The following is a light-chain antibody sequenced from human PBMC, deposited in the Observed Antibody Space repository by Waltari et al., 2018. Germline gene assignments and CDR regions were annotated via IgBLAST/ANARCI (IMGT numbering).Light chain of an antibody. Sequence: QSALTQHAPVSGSPGQSNNISRTGTSSAVGNYNLVSWYQQHPGKSPKFMIDEVSKRPSGVSNRFSGSKSGNTASLTISGLQAEDEAAYYCCSYAGSSTWVFGGGTKLTVL. CDR3: CSYAGSSTWV. CDR1: SSAVGNYNL. CDR2: EVS. J-gene: IGLJ3*02. V-gene: IGLV2-23*02.